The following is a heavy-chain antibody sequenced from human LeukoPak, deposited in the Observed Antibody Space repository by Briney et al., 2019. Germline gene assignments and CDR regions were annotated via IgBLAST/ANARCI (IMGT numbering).Heavy chain of an antibody. CDR1: GFTFSSYA. J-gene: IGHJ6*03. D-gene: IGHD6-6*01. CDR3: AKETLAQLGYMDV. Sequence: GGSLRLSCAASGFTFSSYAMHWVRQAPGKGLEWVAVISYDGSNKYYADSVKGRFTISRDNSKNTLYLQMNSLRAEDTAVYYCAKETLAQLGYMDVWGKGTTVTVSS. CDR2: ISYDGSNK. V-gene: IGHV3-30-3*01.